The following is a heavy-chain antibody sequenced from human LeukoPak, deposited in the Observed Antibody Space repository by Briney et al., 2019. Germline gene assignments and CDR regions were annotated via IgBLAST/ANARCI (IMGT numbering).Heavy chain of an antibody. CDR1: GFTFSSYA. CDR3: VKDLGYDSSGYFSGYYYYLDY. D-gene: IGHD3-22*01. V-gene: IGHV3-64D*06. Sequence: GGSLRLSCAASGFTFSSYAMHWVRQAPGKGLEYVSALSSNGGSTYHADSVKGRFTISRDNSKNTLYLQMSSLRTEDTAVYYCVKDLGYDSSGYFSGYYYYLDYWGQGTLVTVSS. J-gene: IGHJ4*02. CDR2: LSSNGGST.